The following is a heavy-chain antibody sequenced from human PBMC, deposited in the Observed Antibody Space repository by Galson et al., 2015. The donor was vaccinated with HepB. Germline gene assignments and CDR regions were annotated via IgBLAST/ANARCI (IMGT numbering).Heavy chain of an antibody. J-gene: IGHJ4*02. Sequence: SLRLSCAASGFTFDDYTMHWVRQAPGKGLEWVSLISWDGGSTYYADSVKGRFTISRDNSKNSLYLQMNSLRTEDTALYYCAKDIGRTYWGTTFDYWGQGTLVTVSS. D-gene: IGHD3-16*01. CDR3: AKDIGRTYWGTTFDY. V-gene: IGHV3-43*01. CDR2: ISWDGGST. CDR1: GFTFDDYT.